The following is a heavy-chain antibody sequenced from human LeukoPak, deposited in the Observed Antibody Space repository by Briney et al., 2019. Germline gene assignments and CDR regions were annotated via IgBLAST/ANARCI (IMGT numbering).Heavy chain of an antibody. Sequence: KPGGSLRLSCAASGFTFSDYYMSWIRQAPGKGLEWVSYITSSSSYTNYADSVKGRFTISRDNAKNSLYLQMNSLRAEDTAVYYCARVYSYDSTGYFDYYIDYWGQGTLVTVSS. CDR3: ARVYSYDSTGYFDYYIDY. CDR2: ITSSSSYT. V-gene: IGHV3-11*05. CDR1: GFTFSDYY. D-gene: IGHD3-22*01. J-gene: IGHJ4*02.